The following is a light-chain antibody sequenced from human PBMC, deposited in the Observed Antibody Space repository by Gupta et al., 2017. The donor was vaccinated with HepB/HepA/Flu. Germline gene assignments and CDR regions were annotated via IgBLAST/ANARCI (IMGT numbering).Light chain of an antibody. J-gene: IGLJ2*01. V-gene: IGLV2-8*01. Sequence: QSALTQPPSASGPPGQSVTIPCTGTSSDVGGYNYVSWYQQHPGKAPKLMIYEVSKRPSGVPDRFSGSKSGNTASLTVSGLQAEDEADYYCSSYAGSNNLIFGGGTKLTVL. CDR2: EVS. CDR1: SSDVGGYNY. CDR3: SSYAGSNNLI.